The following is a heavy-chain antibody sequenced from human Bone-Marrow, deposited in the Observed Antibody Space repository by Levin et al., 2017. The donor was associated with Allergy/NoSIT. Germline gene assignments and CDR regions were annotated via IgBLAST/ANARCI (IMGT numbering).Heavy chain of an antibody. CDR3: ATEVYGSGSWDY. CDR2: INAGSGQT. CDR1: GNTFSRYA. D-gene: IGHD3-10*01. Sequence: GASVKVSCKASGNTFSRYAIHWVRQAPGQRLEWMGWINAGSGQTECTQKFQDRVSITRDTSASTAYMELSSLTSEDTAVFYCATEVYGSGSWDYWGQGTLVTVSS. J-gene: IGHJ4*02. V-gene: IGHV1-3*01.